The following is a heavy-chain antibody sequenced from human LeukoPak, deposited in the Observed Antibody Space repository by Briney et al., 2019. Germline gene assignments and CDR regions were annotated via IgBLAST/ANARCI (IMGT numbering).Heavy chain of an antibody. V-gene: IGHV1-18*01. J-gene: IGHJ4*02. Sequence: ASVKVSCKASGYTFSNYAINWVRQAPGQGLEWMGWISTYNGNTNYAQKLQDRVTMTADTSTSTAYTELRSLRSDDTAMYYCAREGIRIAAAGTIDYWGQGTLVTVSS. D-gene: IGHD6-13*01. CDR1: GYTFSNYA. CDR3: AREGIRIAAAGTIDY. CDR2: ISTYNGNT.